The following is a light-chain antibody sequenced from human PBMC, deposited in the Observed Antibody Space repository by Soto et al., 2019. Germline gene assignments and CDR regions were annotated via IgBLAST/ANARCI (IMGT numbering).Light chain of an antibody. CDR2: DAS. J-gene: IGKJ2*01. CDR3: QQYGSSPYT. CDR1: QSVRSNY. Sequence: EIVLTQSPATLSLFPGERATLSCGASQSVRSNYLAWYQQKPGLAPRLLIYDASVRATGIPGRFSGSGSGTDFTLTISRLEPEDFVVYYCQQYGSSPYTFGQGTKVDIK. V-gene: IGKV3D-20*01.